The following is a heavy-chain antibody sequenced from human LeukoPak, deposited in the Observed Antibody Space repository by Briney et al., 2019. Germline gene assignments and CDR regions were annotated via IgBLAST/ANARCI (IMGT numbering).Heavy chain of an antibody. J-gene: IGHJ4*02. CDR2: INPNSGGT. D-gene: IGHD2-2*01. CDR3: ARFDIVVVPAAIPFDS. CDR1: GYTFTGYC. Sequence: ASVKVSCKASGYTFTGYCIHWVRQAPGQGLEWMGWINPNSGGTDYAQRFQGRVTMTRDTSISTAYMELSRLRSDDTAVYYCARFDIVVVPAAIPFDSWGQGTLVTVSS. V-gene: IGHV1-2*02.